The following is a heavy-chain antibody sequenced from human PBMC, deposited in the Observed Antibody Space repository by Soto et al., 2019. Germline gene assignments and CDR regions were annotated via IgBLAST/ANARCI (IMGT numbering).Heavy chain of an antibody. J-gene: IGHJ4*02. CDR1: GYTFTSYG. CDR2: ISAYNGNT. D-gene: IGHD6-19*01. V-gene: IGHV1-18*01. CDR3: ARAAISSGWYVVY. Sequence: QVQLVQSGAEVKKPGASVKVSCKASGYTFTSYGISWVRQAPGQGREWMGWISAYNGNTNYAQKLQGRVTMTTDTPTNEADMELRSLRSDDTAVYYCARAAISSGWYVVYWGQGTLVTVSS.